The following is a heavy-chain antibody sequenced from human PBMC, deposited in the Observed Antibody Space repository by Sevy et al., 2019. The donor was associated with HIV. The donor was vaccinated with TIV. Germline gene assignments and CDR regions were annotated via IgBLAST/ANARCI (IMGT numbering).Heavy chain of an antibody. D-gene: IGHD2-2*01. V-gene: IGHV5-10-1*01. J-gene: IGHJ6*02. CDR3: ARHLGDIVVVPAANYYYYYGMDV. CDR2: IDPSDSYT. CDR1: GYSFTSYW. Sequence: GGSLRLSCKGSGYSFTSYWISWVRQMPGKGLEWMGRIDPSDSYTNYSPSFQGHVTISADKSISTAYLQWSSLKASDTAMYYCARHLGDIVVVPAANYYYYYGMDVWGQGTTVTVSS.